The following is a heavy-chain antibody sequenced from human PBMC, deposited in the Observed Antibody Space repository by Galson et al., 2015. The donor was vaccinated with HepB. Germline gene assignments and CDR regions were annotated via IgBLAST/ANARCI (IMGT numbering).Heavy chain of an antibody. Sequence: SVKVSCKASGYTFTSYYMHWVRQAPGQGLEWMGIINPSGGSTSYAQKFQGRVTMTRDTSTSTVYMELSSLRSEDTAVYYCARAPLYYDSSGYSNYYYYYYGMDVWGQGTTVTVSS. CDR3: ARAPLYYDSSGYSNYYYYYYGMDV. CDR1: GYTFTSYY. D-gene: IGHD3-22*01. J-gene: IGHJ6*02. CDR2: INPSGGST. V-gene: IGHV1-46*01.